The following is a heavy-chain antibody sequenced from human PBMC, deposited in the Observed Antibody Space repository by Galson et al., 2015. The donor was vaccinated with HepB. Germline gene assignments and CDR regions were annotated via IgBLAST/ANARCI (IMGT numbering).Heavy chain of an antibody. CDR1: GDSVSSNSAA. D-gene: IGHD3-22*01. J-gene: IGHJ5*02. Sequence: CAISGDSVSSNSAAWNWIRQSPSRGLEWLGRTYYRSKWYNDYAVSVKSRITINPGTSKNQFSLQLNSVTPEDTAVYYCARDLGDYYDSSGADLNNWFDPWGQGTLVTVSS. CDR2: TYYRSKWYN. V-gene: IGHV6-1*01. CDR3: ARDLGDYYDSSGADLNNWFDP.